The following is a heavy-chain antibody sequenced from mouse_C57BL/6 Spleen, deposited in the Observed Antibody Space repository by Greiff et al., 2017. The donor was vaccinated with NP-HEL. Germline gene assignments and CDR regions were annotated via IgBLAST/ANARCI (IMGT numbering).Heavy chain of an antibody. CDR1: GFTFSDYY. D-gene: IGHD2-4*01. J-gene: IGHJ4*01. Sequence: EVKVVESEGGLVQPGSSMKLSCTASGFTFSDYYMAWVRQVPEKGLEWVANINYDGSSTYYLDSLKSRFIISRDNAKNILYLQMSSLKSEDTATYYCARDGLRAMDYWGQGTSVTVSS. CDR3: ARDGLRAMDY. V-gene: IGHV5-16*01. CDR2: INYDGSST.